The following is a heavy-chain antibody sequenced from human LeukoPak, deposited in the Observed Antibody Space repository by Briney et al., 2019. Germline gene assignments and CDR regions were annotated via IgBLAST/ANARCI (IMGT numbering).Heavy chain of an antibody. CDR2: VNPNRGNR. CDR1: GYTFPIYD. CDR3: ARGKYSSSWWTTDPVDY. V-gene: IGHV1-8*01. Sequence: ASEKVFCKASGYTFPIYDIKWVRQDTGQGLEWMGWVNPNRGNRGYAQKFQGRVTMTRNTSISTAYMELSSLRSEDTAVYYCARGKYSSSWWTTDPVDYWGQGTLVTVSS. J-gene: IGHJ4*02. D-gene: IGHD6-13*01.